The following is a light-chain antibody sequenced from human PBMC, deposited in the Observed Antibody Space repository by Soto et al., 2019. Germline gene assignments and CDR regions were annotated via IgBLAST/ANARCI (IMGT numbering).Light chain of an antibody. Sequence: EIVMTQSPATLSVSPGERATLSCRASQSLSSNLAWYQQKPGQAPRLLIYDTSTRATGIPARFSGSGSGTEFTLTISSLQSEDFAVYYCLEYKKWPLTSGGGTKVEIK. CDR2: DTS. CDR1: QSLSSN. CDR3: LEYKKWPLT. V-gene: IGKV3-15*01. J-gene: IGKJ4*01.